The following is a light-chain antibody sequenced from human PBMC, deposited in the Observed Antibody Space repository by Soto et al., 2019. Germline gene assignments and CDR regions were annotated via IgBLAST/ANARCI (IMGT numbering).Light chain of an antibody. Sequence: EIVLTPSTGTLSLSPGERVTLSCRASQSVRSNFLAWYQQRPGQAPRLLIYGASSRATGITDRFSGSGSGTDFTLIISRLEPEDYAVYYCQQYGSALQTFGQRTKVEIK. J-gene: IGKJ1*01. CDR1: QSVRSNF. V-gene: IGKV3-20*01. CDR2: GAS. CDR3: QQYGSALQT.